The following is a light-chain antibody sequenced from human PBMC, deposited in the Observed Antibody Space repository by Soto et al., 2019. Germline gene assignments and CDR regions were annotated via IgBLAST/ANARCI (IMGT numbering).Light chain of an antibody. CDR1: SRDVGGYNY. V-gene: IGLV2-8*01. J-gene: IGLJ1*01. CDR2: EVS. CDR3: SSHGGTNNAYV. Sequence: QPVLTQPPSASGSPGQSVTISCTGTSRDVGGYNYVSWYQQHPGKAPKVMIYEVSKRPSGVPDRFSGSKSGNTASLTVSGLQAEDEADYYCSSHGGTNNAYVFGTGTKVTVL.